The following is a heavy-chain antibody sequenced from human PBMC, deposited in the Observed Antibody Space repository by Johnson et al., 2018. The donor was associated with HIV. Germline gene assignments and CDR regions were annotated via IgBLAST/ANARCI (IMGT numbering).Heavy chain of an antibody. D-gene: IGHD1-26*01. CDR2: IRYDGSNK. CDR3: ARSRERGDAFDI. Sequence: QVQLVESGGGVVQPGRSLRLSCAASGFTFSSYGMHWVRQAPGKGLEWVAFIRYDGSNKYYADSVKGRFTISRENAKNSLYLQMNSLRAGDTAVYYCARSRERGDAFDIWGQGTMVTVSS. CDR1: GFTFSSYG. V-gene: IGHV3-33*01. J-gene: IGHJ3*02.